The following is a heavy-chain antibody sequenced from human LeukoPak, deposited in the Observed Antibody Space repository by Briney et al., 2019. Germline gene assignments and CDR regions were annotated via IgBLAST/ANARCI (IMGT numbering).Heavy chain of an antibody. CDR3: ARGYCSSTSCKGYFDY. CDR2: IYTSGST. J-gene: IGHJ4*02. V-gene: IGHV4-4*07. Sequence: SETLSLTCTVSGGSISSYYWSWIRQPAGKGLEWIGRIYTSGSTNYNPSLKSRVTMSVDTSKNQFSLKLSSVTAADTAVYYCARGYCSSTSCKGYFDYWGQGTLVTVSS. D-gene: IGHD2-2*01. CDR1: GGSISSYY.